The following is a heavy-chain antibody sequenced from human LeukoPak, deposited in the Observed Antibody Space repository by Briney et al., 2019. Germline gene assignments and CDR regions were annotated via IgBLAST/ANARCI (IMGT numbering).Heavy chain of an antibody. Sequence: GGSLRLSCAASGFTVSSNYMNWVRQAPGKGLEWVSSISSSSSYIYYADSVKGRFTISRDNAKNSLYLQMNSLRAEDTAVYYCARARYYYDSSAFDYWGQGTLVTVSS. CDR1: GFTVSSNY. D-gene: IGHD3-22*01. V-gene: IGHV3-21*01. CDR3: ARARYYYDSSAFDY. J-gene: IGHJ4*02. CDR2: ISSSSSYI.